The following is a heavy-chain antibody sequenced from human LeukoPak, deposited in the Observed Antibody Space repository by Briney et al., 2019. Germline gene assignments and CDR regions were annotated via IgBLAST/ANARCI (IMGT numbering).Heavy chain of an antibody. Sequence: SETLSLTCTVSGGSISNSSYYWGWIRQPPGKGLEWIGSIYYSGSTYYNPSLKSRVTISVDTSKNQFSLKLSSVTAADTAVYYCASPGDYGGQINYFDYWGQGTLVTVSS. D-gene: IGHD4-23*01. J-gene: IGHJ4*02. CDR3: ASPGDYGGQINYFDY. CDR1: GGSISNSSYY. CDR2: IYYSGST. V-gene: IGHV4-39*07.